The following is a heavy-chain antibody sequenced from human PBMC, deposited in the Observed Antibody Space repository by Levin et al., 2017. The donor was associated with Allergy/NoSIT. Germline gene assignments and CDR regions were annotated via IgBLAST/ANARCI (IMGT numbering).Heavy chain of an antibody. J-gene: IGHJ4*02. Sequence: QAGGSLRLSCAASGFTFSSYAMHWVRQAPGKGLEWVAVISYDGSNKYYADSVKGRFTISRDNSKNTLYLQMNSLRAEDTAVYYCARDPKESLMTTVTSDFDYWGQGTLVTVSS. CDR2: ISYDGSNK. CDR1: GFTFSSYA. V-gene: IGHV3-30-3*01. CDR3: ARDPKESLMTTVTSDFDY. D-gene: IGHD4-17*01.